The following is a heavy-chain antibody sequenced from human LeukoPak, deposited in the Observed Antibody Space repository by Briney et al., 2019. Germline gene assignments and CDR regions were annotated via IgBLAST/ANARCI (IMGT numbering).Heavy chain of an antibody. V-gene: IGHV4-39*07. D-gene: IGHD3-16*01. CDR3: AGDYGTGPTPPRFDF. CDR1: GDSFTRSDYY. CDR2: IFYNGDT. Sequence: SETLSLTCTVSGDSFTRSDYYWGWVRQPPGKRLEWIGRIFYNGDTYYNPSLKSRVTMSLDTSKNQFSLKLSFVTAADTAVYYCAGDYGTGPTPPRFDFWGQGTLITVSS. J-gene: IGHJ4*02.